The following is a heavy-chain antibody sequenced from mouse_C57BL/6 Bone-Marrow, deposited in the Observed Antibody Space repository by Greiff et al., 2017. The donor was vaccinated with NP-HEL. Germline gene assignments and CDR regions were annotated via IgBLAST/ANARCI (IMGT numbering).Heavy chain of an antibody. V-gene: IGHV1-19*01. CDR3: AREGINYAMDY. CDR1: GYTFTDYY. J-gene: IGHJ4*01. Sequence: EVQLQQSGPVLVKPGASVKMSCKASGYTFTDYYMNWVKQSHGKSLEWIGVINPYNGGTSYNQKFKGKATLTVDKSSSTAYMELNSLTSEDSAVYYCAREGINYAMDYWGQGTSVTVSS. CDR2: INPYNGGT.